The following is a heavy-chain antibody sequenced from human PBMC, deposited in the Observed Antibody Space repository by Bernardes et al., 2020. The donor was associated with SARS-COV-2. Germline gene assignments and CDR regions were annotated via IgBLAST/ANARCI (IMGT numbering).Heavy chain of an antibody. CDR2: ISAYNGNT. J-gene: IGHJ6*02. V-gene: IGHV1-18*01. CDR3: AKEGSSWLLNYYYYGMDV. D-gene: IGHD6-13*01. CDR1: GYTFTSYG. Sequence: ASVKVSCKASGYTFTSYGISWVRQAPGQGLEWMGWISAYNGNTNYAQKLQGRVTMTTDTSTSTAYMELRSLRSDDTAVYYCAKEGSSWLLNYYYYGMDVWGQGTTVTVSS.